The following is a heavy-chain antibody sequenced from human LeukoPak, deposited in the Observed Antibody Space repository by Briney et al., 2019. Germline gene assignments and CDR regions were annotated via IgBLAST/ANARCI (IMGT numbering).Heavy chain of an antibody. J-gene: IGHJ4*02. Sequence: PTGGSLRLSCAASGFTFSTYAMSWVRQAPGKGLEWASTISGSGGSTYYADSVKGRFTISRDNSKNTLYLQMNSLRAEDTALYYCAKDPPDIAVAGYFDYWGQGTLVTVSS. CDR1: GFTFSTYA. D-gene: IGHD6-19*01. V-gene: IGHV3-23*01. CDR3: AKDPPDIAVAGYFDY. CDR2: ISGSGGST.